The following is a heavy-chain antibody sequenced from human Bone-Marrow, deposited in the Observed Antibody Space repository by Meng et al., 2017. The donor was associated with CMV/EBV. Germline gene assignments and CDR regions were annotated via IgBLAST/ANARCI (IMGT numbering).Heavy chain of an antibody. V-gene: IGHV1-69*10. CDR2: IIPILGIA. CDR1: GGTFSSYA. J-gene: IGHJ6*02. CDR3: GGCSGYDFSCYYYGMDV. D-gene: IGHD5-12*01. Sequence: SVKVSCKASGGTFSSYAISWVRQAPGQGLEWMGGIIPILGIANYAQKFQGRVTITADKSTSTAYMELSSLRSEDTAVYYCGGCSGYDFSCYYYGMDVWGQGTTVTFSS.